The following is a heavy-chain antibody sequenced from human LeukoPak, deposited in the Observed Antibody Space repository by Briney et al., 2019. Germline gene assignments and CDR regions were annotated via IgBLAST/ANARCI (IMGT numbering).Heavy chain of an antibody. D-gene: IGHD3-16*01. CDR3: AKRGDGGHKSLEY. V-gene: IGHV3-30*18. Sequence: PGGSLRLSCTASGFTFSNFWMGWVRQAPGKGLEWVATITYDGSSEYYADSVKDRFTVSRDNSKNTLYLQMSSLKTEDTAVYYCAKRGDGGHKSLEYWGQGTLVIVSS. CDR2: ITYDGSSE. J-gene: IGHJ4*02. CDR1: GFTFSNFW.